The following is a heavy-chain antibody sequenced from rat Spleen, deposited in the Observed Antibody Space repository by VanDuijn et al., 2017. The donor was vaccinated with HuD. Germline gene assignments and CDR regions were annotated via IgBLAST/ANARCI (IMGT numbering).Heavy chain of an antibody. V-gene: IGHV2-32*01. Sequence: QMQLKESGPGLVQPSQTLSLTCTVSGLSLIRYHVHWLRQPPGKGLEWMGVIWSTGGTWYNSALKSRLSISKDTSKSQVFLKMNSLQTEDTATYYCASSYMPFDYWGQGVMVTVSS. J-gene: IGHJ2*01. CDR1: GLSLIRYH. CDR2: IWSTGGT. CDR3: ASSYMPFDY. D-gene: IGHD1-2*01.